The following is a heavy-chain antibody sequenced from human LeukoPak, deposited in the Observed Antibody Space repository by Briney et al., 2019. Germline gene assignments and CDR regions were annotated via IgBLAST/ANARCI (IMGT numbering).Heavy chain of an antibody. CDR1: GYTLTELS. Sequence: ASVKVSCKVSGYTLTELSMHWVRQAPGKGLEWMGGFDPEDGETIYAQKFQGRVTMTEGTSTDTAYMELSSLRSEDTAVYYCATGKASVYGDYADYWGQGTLVTVSS. J-gene: IGHJ4*02. CDR2: FDPEDGET. V-gene: IGHV1-24*01. CDR3: ATGKASVYGDYADY. D-gene: IGHD4-17*01.